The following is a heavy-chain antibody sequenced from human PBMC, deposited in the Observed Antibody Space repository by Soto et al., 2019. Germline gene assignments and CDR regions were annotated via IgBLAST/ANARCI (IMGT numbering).Heavy chain of an antibody. D-gene: IGHD4-4*01. J-gene: IGHJ6*02. CDR2: ISSSSSYI. V-gene: IGHV3-21*01. CDR1: GFTFSSYS. Sequence: RLSCAASGFTFSSYSMNWVRQAPGKGLEWVSSISSSSSYIYYADSVKGRFTISRDNAKNSLYLQMNSLRAEDTAVYYCARGAGYRPYYYYGMDVWGQGTTVTVSS. CDR3: ARGAGYRPYYYYGMDV.